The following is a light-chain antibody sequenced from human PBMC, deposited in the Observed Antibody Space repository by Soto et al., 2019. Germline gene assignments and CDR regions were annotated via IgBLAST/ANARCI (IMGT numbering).Light chain of an antibody. CDR1: TGALSNGHD. CDR3: LRSYDGPDV. CDR2: DTP. Sequence: QGVVTPEPSLTVSPGGTVTLTRGSSTGALSNGHDPHWFQQKPAQAPRALLYDTPNRHSWTPARFSGSLLGGKAALTLSGAQPEDEAEDYCLRSYDGPDVFGTGTKVTGL. V-gene: IGLV7-46*01. J-gene: IGLJ1*01.